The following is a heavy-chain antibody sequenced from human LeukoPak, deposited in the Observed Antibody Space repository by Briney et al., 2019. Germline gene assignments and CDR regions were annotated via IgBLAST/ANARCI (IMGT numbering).Heavy chain of an antibody. CDR1: GGSISSYY. CDR2: IYYSGTT. J-gene: IGHJ6*03. Sequence: SETLSLTCTVSGGSISSYYRSWIRQPPGKGLEWIGYIYYSGTTNYNPSLKSRVTISVDTSKNQFSLKLSSLTAADTAVYYCARSTVTTPNYYYYYMDVWGKGTTVTVSS. V-gene: IGHV4-59*01. CDR3: ARSTVTTPNYYYYYMDV. D-gene: IGHD4-17*01.